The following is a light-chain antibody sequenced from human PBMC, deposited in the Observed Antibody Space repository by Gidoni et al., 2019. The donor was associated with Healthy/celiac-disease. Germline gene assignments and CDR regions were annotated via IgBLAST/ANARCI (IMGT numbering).Light chain of an antibody. CDR3: QQYGSSPWT. CDR1: QSVSSSY. CDR2: GAS. V-gene: IGKV3-20*01. J-gene: IGKJ1*01. Sequence: EIVLTQSPGHLSFSPGERATLSCRASQSVSSSYLAWYQQKPGQAPRLLIYGASSRATGIPDRFSGSGSGTDFTLTISRLEPEDFAVYYCQQYGSSPWTFGQGTKVEIK.